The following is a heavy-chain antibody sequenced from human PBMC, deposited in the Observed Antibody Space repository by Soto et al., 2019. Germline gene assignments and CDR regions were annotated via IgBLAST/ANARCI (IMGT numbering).Heavy chain of an antibody. CDR3: ARDGHGMDV. CDR1: GCSVRTGNNN. J-gene: IGHJ6*02. CDR2: IFFTGST. V-gene: IGHV4-61*01. Sequence: XETLSLTCSVSGCSVRTGNNNWSWIRQPPGKGLEWIGNIFFTGSTHYNPSLESRVTISVDTSKNQFSLTVTSVTAADTAVYYCARDGHGMDVWGQGTTVTVSS.